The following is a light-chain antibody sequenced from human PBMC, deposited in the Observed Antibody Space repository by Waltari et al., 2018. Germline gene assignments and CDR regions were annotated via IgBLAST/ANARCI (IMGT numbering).Light chain of an antibody. J-gene: IGKJ4*01. V-gene: IGKV1-12*01. CDR2: GAS. Sequence: DIQMTQSTSSVSASVGDRVTVACRASQDVSSWLAWYQQKPGKAPKLLIYGASSRQSGVPSRFSGSGSGTDFTLTISSLQPEDFATYFCQQANSFPLTFGGGTKIEIK. CDR3: QQANSFPLT. CDR1: QDVSSW.